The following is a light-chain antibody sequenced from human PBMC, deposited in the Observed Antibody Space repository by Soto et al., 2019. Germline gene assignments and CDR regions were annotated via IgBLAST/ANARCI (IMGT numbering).Light chain of an antibody. J-gene: IGKJ1*01. CDR1: QSVSSY. Sequence: EILMTQSPDTLSVSPGERVTLSCRASQSVSSYLAWYQQKPGQAPRLPIYDASNRATGIPARFSGSGSGTDFTLTISSLEPEDFAVYYCQQRSNWHGTFGQGTKVDIK. CDR3: QQRSNWHGT. CDR2: DAS. V-gene: IGKV3-11*01.